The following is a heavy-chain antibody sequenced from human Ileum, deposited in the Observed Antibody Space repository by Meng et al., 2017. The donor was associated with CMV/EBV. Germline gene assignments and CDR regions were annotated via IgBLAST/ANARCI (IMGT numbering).Heavy chain of an antibody. J-gene: IGHJ6*02. Sequence: ASVKVSCKASGYTFTGYYMHWVRQAPGQGLEWMGWINPNSGGTNYAQKFQGRVTRTRDTSISTAYMELSRLRSDDTAVYYCARVAGDIVVVPAATAHYYYYYYGMDVWGQGTTVTVSS. D-gene: IGHD2-2*01. CDR3: ARVAGDIVVVPAATAHYYYYYYGMDV. V-gene: IGHV1-2*02. CDR1: GYTFTGYY. CDR2: INPNSGGT.